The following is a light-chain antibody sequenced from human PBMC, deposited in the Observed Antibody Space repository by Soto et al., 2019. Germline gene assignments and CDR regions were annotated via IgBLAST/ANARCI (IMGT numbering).Light chain of an antibody. Sequence: QYVLTQPSSVTGSPGQSITISCTGTGCDVGGYDYVSWYQHHPGKAPKVMIYEVTNRPSGVSNRFSGSKSGNTASLTISGLLAEDEADYYCSSYTSSSTYVFGTGTKVTVL. CDR1: GCDVGGYDY. CDR2: EVT. V-gene: IGLV2-14*01. CDR3: SSYTSSSTYV. J-gene: IGLJ1*01.